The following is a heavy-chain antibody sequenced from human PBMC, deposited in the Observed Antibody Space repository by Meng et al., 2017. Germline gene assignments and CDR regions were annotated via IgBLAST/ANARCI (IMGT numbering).Heavy chain of an antibody. J-gene: IGHJ6*02. D-gene: IGHD1-26*01. CDR2: VNVYNGDT. CDR1: CYTFTTYG. Sequence: ASVKVSCKTFCYTFTTYGISWVRQAPGQGLEGMGWVNVYNGDTKYAEKFQGRVTMTTDTDTSTAYMDLRSLRPDDTAVYYCARDGSMPVGVTFNAHYYFGMDVWGQGTTVTVSS. V-gene: IGHV1-18*01. CDR3: ARDGSMPVGVTFNAHYYFGMDV.